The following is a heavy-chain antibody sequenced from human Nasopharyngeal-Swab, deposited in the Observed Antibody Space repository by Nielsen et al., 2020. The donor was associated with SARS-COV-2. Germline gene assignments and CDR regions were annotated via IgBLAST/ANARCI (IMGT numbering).Heavy chain of an antibody. CDR3: ARGPNRILLWFGELSSSYYYGMDV. CDR2: INHSGST. CDR1: GGSISSYY. J-gene: IGHJ6*02. V-gene: IGHV4-34*01. Sequence: SETLSLTCTVSGGSISSYYWSWIRQPPGKGLEWIGEINHSGSTNYNPSLKSRVTISVDTSKNQFSLKLSSVTAADTAVYYCARGPNRILLWFGELSSSYYYGMDVWGQGTTVTVSS. D-gene: IGHD3-10*01.